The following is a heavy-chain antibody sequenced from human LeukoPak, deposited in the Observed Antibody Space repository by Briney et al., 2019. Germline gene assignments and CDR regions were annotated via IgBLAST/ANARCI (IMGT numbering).Heavy chain of an antibody. V-gene: IGHV3-7*01. CDR2: INQDGSVQ. D-gene: IGHD1-26*01. CDR1: GFIFSGYW. Sequence: GGSLRLSCAASGFIFSGYWMDWVRQAPGKGMERVANINQDGSVQYYADSVKGRFTIPRDNAKNSLYLEMNSLKAEDMAVYYCSGSLEYWGQGALVTVSS. CDR3: SGSLEY. J-gene: IGHJ4*02.